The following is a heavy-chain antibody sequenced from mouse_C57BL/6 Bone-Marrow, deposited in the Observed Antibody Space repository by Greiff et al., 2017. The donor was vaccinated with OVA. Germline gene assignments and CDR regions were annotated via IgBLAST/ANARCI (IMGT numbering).Heavy chain of an antibody. V-gene: IGHV5-4*01. CDR1: GSTFSSYA. J-gene: IGHJ2*01. CDR2: ISDGGSYT. D-gene: IGHD1-1*01. Sequence: EVKLVESGGGLVKPGGSLKLSCAASGSTFSSYAMSWVRQTPEKRLEWVATISDGGSYTYYPDNVKGRFTISRDNAKNNLYLQMSHLKSEDTAMYYCARDGVVPYFDYWGQGTTLTVSS. CDR3: ARDGVVPYFDY.